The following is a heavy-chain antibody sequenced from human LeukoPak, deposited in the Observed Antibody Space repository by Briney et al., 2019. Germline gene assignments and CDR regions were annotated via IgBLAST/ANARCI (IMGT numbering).Heavy chain of an antibody. CDR3: ARDPGAYSSSPIDY. V-gene: IGHV3-21*01. CDR1: GFTFSSYS. J-gene: IGHJ4*02. D-gene: IGHD6-6*01. CDR2: ISSSSSYI. Sequence: GGSLRLSCAASGFTFSSYSMNWVRQAPGKGLEWVSSISSSSSYIYYADSVKGRFTISRDNAKNSLFLQMNSLRAEDTAVYYCARDPGAYSSSPIDYWGQGTLVTVSS.